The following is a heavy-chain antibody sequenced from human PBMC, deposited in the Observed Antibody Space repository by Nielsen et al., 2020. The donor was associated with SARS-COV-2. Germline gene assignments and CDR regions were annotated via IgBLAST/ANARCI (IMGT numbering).Heavy chain of an antibody. CDR2: IIPIFGTA. CDR3: ARGSRAYSNYHFDY. J-gene: IGHJ4*02. V-gene: IGHV1-69*05. Sequence: SVKVSCKASGGTFSSYAISWVRQAPGQGLEWMGGIIPIFGTANYAQKFQGRVTMTRDTSTSTVYMELSSLRSEDTAVYYCARGSRAYSNYHFDYWGQGTLVTVSS. CDR1: GGTFSSYA. D-gene: IGHD4-11*01.